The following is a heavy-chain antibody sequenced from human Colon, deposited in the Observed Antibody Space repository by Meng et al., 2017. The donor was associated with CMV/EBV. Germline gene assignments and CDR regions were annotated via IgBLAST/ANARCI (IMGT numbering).Heavy chain of an antibody. Sequence: QVQLVRYGAAVEQPGASVEVSCKSSGYAFTGYYVQWVRQSPGQALERVRWINPNSGGTDYGQKFQGRVTMTSDTSTSTAYLDLSSLRSADTAVYYCANQEIPRAGSSFNYWGQGTLVTVSS. CDR3: ANQEIPRAGSSFNY. CDR2: INPNSGGT. CDR1: GYAFTGYY. J-gene: IGHJ4*02. V-gene: IGHV1-2*02. D-gene: IGHD3-10*01.